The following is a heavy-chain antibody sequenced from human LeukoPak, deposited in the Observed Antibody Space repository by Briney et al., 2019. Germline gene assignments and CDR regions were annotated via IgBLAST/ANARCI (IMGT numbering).Heavy chain of an antibody. V-gene: IGHV3-23*01. D-gene: IGHD1-7*01. CDR2: ISGSGGST. Sequence: HPGGSLRLSCAASGFTFSSYAMSWVRQAPGKGLEWVSAISGSGGSTYYADSVKGRFTISRDNSKNTLYLQMNSLRAEDTAVCYCAKARSITGTTRFDPWGQGTLVTVSS. CDR1: GFTFSSYA. CDR3: AKARSITGTTRFDP. J-gene: IGHJ5*02.